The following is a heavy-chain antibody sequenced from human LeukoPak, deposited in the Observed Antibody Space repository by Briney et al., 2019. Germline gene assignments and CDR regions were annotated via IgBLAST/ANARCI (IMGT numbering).Heavy chain of an antibody. D-gene: IGHD1-1*01. V-gene: IGHV1-2*02. J-gene: IGHJ3*02. CDR2: INPNSSGT. Sequence: ASVKVSCKASGYTFTGYYMNWVRQAPGQGLEWMGWINPNSSGTNYAQKFQGRVTMTRYTSISTAYMELSRLRSDDTAVYYCARDSHRGYAFDIWGQGTMVTVSS. CDR1: GYTFTGYY. CDR3: ARDSHRGYAFDI.